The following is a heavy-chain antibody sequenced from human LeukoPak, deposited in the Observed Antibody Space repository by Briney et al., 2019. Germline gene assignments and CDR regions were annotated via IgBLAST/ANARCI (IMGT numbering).Heavy chain of an antibody. J-gene: IGHJ6*02. CDR3: ARGFMAGGYYGMDV. CDR2: IIPIFGTA. Sequence: GASVKVSCKASGGTFSSYGISWVRQAPGQGLEWMGGIIPIFGTANYAQKFQGRVTITADESTSTAYMELSSLRSEDTAVYYCARGFMAGGYYGMDVWGQGTTVTVSS. CDR1: GGTFSSYG. V-gene: IGHV1-69*13. D-gene: IGHD4-23*01.